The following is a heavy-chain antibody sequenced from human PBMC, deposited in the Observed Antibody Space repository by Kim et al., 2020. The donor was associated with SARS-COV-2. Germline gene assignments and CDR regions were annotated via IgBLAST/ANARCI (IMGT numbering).Heavy chain of an antibody. CDR3: ARRCSGGSCSHFDY. J-gene: IGHJ4*02. D-gene: IGHD2-15*01. Sequence: SQKFRGRGPITRHTSASTAYMELSSLRSEDTAVYYCARRCSGGSCSHFDYWGQGTLVTVSS. V-gene: IGHV1-3*01.